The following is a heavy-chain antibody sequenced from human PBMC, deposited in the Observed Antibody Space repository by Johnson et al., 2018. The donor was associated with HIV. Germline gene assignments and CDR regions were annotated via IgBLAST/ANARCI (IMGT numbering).Heavy chain of an antibody. Sequence: QVQLVESGGGVVQPGKSLRLSCAASGFTFSGYAIHWVRQAPGKGLEWVAVIWYDGSNKYYADSVKGRFTISRDNSKNTLYLQMNSLRAEDTAVYYCAKSGGGPYAFDIWGQGTLVTASS. CDR1: GFTFSGYA. J-gene: IGHJ3*02. V-gene: IGHV3-33*06. CDR2: IWYDGSNK. D-gene: IGHD3-10*01. CDR3: AKSGGGPYAFDI.